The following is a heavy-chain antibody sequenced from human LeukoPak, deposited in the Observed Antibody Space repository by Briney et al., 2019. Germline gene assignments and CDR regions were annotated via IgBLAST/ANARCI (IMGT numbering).Heavy chain of an antibody. J-gene: IGHJ4*02. V-gene: IGHV4-39*01. D-gene: IGHD2-8*01. CDR1: GGSISSSSYY. Sequence: SETLSLTCTVSGGSISSSSYYWGWIRQPPGKGLEWIGSIYYSGSTYYSPSLKSRVTISVDTSKNQFSLKLSSVTAADTAVYYCARPRMRTNYFDYWGQGTLVTVSS. CDR2: IYYSGST. CDR3: ARPRMRTNYFDY.